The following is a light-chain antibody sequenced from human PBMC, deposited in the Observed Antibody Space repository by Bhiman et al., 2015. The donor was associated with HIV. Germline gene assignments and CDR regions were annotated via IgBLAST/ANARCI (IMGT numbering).Light chain of an antibody. CDR2: DVS. CDR1: GSDVGGYNH. CDR3: SSLTSSITYV. V-gene: IGLV2-14*03. Sequence: QSAPTQPASVSGSPGQSITISCTGTGSDVGGYNHVSWYQQHPGEAPKLMIYDVSNRPSGVSNRFSGSKSGNTASLTISGLQAEDEADYYCSSLTSSITYVFGTGTNVTVL. J-gene: IGLJ1*01.